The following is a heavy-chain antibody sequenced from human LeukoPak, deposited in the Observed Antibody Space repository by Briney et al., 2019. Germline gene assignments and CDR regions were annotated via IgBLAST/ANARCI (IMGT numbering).Heavy chain of an antibody. CDR2: IKQDGSEK. D-gene: IGHD2/OR15-2a*01. Sequence: GGSLRLSCAASRFTFSSYWMSWVRQAPGKGLEWVANIKQDGSEKYYVDSVKGRFTISRDNAKNSLYLQMNSLRAEDTAVYYCARGPPCREYCSLEFYFDYWGQGTLVTVSS. CDR1: RFTFSSYW. J-gene: IGHJ4*02. V-gene: IGHV3-7*05. CDR3: ARGPPCREYCSLEFYFDY.